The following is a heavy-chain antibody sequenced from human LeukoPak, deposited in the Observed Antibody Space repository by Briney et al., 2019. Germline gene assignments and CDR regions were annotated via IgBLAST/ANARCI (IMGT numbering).Heavy chain of an antibody. V-gene: IGHV1-69*05. CDR1: GGTFSSYA. Sequence: SVKVSCKASGGTFSSYAISWVRQAPGQGLEWMGGIIPILGTANYAQKFQGRVTITTDESTSTAYMELSSLRSEDTAVYYCARDGSYCSSTSCYAYYYYMDVWGKGTTVTVSS. D-gene: IGHD2-2*01. CDR2: IIPILGTA. CDR3: ARDGSYCSSTSCYAYYYYMDV. J-gene: IGHJ6*03.